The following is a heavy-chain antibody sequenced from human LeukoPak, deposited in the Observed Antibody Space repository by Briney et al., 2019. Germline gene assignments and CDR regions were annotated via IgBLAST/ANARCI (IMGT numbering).Heavy chain of an antibody. CDR2: ISTNGDST. J-gene: IGHJ6*03. D-gene: IGHD6-13*01. CDR1: GFTFSDYA. Sequence: GGSLRLSCTASGFTFSDYAMSWVRQAPGKGLEWVSTISTNGDSTYYADSVKGRFTISRDNAKNSLYLQMNSLRAEDTALYHCARTLSSSWSSYYMDVWGKGTTVTISS. V-gene: IGHV3-23*01. CDR3: ARTLSSSWSSYYMDV.